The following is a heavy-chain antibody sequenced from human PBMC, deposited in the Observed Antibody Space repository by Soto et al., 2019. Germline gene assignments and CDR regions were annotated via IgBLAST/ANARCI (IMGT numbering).Heavy chain of an antibody. CDR1: GGSISSGDYY. CDR2: IYYSGST. CDR3: ARGATLHNWFDP. J-gene: IGHJ5*02. Sequence: SETLSLTCTVSGGSISSGDYYWSWIRQPPGKGLEWIGYIYYSGSTYYNPSLKSRVTISVDTSKNQFSLKLSSVTAADTAVYYCARGATLHNWFDPWGQGTLVTVSS. D-gene: IGHD1-26*01. V-gene: IGHV4-30-4*01.